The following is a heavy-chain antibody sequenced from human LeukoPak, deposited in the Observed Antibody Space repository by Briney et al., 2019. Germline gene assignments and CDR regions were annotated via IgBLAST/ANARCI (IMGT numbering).Heavy chain of an antibody. CDR1: GYTFTDFY. V-gene: IGHV1-69-2*01. J-gene: IGHJ3*01. CDR3: ATTQLRDDFKGYALDV. CDR2: VDPEDAET. D-gene: IGHD2-21*02. Sequence: ASVKVSCKVSGYTFTDFYIHWVQEAPGKGLEWMGFVDPEDAETTYAQKFRGRVAITADTSTDTAYLELNSLRSEDTAVYYCATTQLRDDFKGYALDVWGQGTRVTVSA.